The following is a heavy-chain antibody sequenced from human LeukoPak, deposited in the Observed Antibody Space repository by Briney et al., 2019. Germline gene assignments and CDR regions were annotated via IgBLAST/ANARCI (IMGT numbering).Heavy chain of an antibody. Sequence: GGSLRLSCAASGFTFSAYGMHWVRQAPGKGLEWVSSISSSSSYIYYADSVKGRFTISRDNAKNSLYLQMNSLRAEDTAVYYCARAAGTLYDAFDIWGQGTMVTVSS. CDR1: GFTFSAYG. CDR2: ISSSSSYI. V-gene: IGHV3-21*01. CDR3: ARAAGTLYDAFDI. D-gene: IGHD6-13*01. J-gene: IGHJ3*02.